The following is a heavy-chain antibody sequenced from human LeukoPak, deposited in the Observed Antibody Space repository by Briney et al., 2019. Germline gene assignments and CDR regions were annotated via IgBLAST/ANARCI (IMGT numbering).Heavy chain of an antibody. CDR3: AKWGPHCVGDYCPALDS. CDR2: INQDGSKK. Sequence: GGSLRLSCVASRFTFSNYWMSWVRQAPGGGLEWVANINQDGSKKPYADSMKGRFTISRDNAKESLYLQLNSLRADDTAVYYCAKWGPHCVGDYCPALDSWGQGTLVTVSS. CDR1: RFTFSNYW. D-gene: IGHD2-21*02. V-gene: IGHV3-7*01. J-gene: IGHJ4*02.